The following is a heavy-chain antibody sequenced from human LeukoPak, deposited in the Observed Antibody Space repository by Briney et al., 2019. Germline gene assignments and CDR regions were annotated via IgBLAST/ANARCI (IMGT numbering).Heavy chain of an antibody. D-gene: IGHD5-18*01. Sequence: RPGGSLRLSCAASGFTFSSYGMHWVRRAPGKGLEWVAVIWYDGSNKYYADSVKGRFTISRDNSKNTLYLQMNSLRAEDTAVYYCARGHWRGYSYGYSLDYWGQGTLVTVSS. CDR2: IWYDGSNK. CDR1: GFTFSSYG. J-gene: IGHJ4*02. V-gene: IGHV3-33*01. CDR3: ARGHWRGYSYGYSLDY.